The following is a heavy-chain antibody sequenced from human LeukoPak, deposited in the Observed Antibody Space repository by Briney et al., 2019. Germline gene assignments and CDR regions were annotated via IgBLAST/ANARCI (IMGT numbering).Heavy chain of an antibody. Sequence: GGSLRLSCAASEFTFTTYGMHWVRQAPGKGLEWVAFIYYDGSNIYYADYVKGRFTISRDISENALYLQMDSLRAEDTAIYYCASDWKTNSFDYWGQGTLVTVSS. CDR3: ASDWKTNSFDY. J-gene: IGHJ4*02. CDR2: IYYDGSNI. D-gene: IGHD1-1*01. V-gene: IGHV3-33*01. CDR1: EFTFTTYG.